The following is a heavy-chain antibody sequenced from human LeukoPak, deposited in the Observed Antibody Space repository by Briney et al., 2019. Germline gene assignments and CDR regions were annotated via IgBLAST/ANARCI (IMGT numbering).Heavy chain of an antibody. CDR3: ARLCPAWSYGDYLNGWFDP. Sequence: ASVKVSCKASGGTFSSYAISWVRQAPGQGLEWMGGIIPIFGTANYAQKFQGRVTITADESTSTAYMELSSLRSEDTAVYYCARLCPAWSYGDYLNGWFDPWGQGTLVTVSS. CDR2: IIPIFGTA. CDR1: GGTFSSYA. J-gene: IGHJ5*02. V-gene: IGHV1-69*13. D-gene: IGHD4-17*01.